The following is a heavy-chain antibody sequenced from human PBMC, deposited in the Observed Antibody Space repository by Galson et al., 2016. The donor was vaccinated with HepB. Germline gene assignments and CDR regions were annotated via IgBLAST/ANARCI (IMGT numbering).Heavy chain of an antibody. Sequence: SVKVSCKAFGGTFNNYGISWVRQAPGQGLEWIGGIIPIFGPANYAQNFQGRVTITANETTSPVYMEVSSLRAEDTAVFYWARARRPYGDYPFDLWGQGTLVTVSS. D-gene: IGHD4-17*01. J-gene: IGHJ4*02. V-gene: IGHV1-69*13. CDR2: IIPIFGPA. CDR1: GGTFNNYG. CDR3: ARARRPYGDYPFDL.